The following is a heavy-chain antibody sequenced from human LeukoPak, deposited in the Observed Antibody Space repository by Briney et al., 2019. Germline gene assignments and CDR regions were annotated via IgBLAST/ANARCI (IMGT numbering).Heavy chain of an antibody. CDR3: ARDGPPKVRGVITDY. J-gene: IGHJ4*02. CDR1: GGTFSIYA. D-gene: IGHD3-10*01. Sequence: SVNVSCKASGGTFSIYAISWVRQAPGQGLEWMGRIIPILGIANYAQKFQGRVTITADKSTSTAYMELSSLRSEDTAVYYCARDGPPKVRGVITDYWGQGTLVTVSS. V-gene: IGHV1-69*04. CDR2: IIPILGIA.